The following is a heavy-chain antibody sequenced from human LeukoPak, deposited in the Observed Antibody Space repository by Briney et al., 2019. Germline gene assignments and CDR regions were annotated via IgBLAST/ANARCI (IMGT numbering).Heavy chain of an antibody. CDR2: IYYSGST. Sequence: PSETPSLTCTVSGGSISSSSYYWGWIRQPPGKGLEWIGSIYYSGSTYYNPSLKSRVTISVDTSKNQFSLKLSSVTAADTAVYYCARVKNLGGPHIVVVTAIHSPLDWFDPWGQGTLVTVSS. D-gene: IGHD2-21*02. J-gene: IGHJ5*02. V-gene: IGHV4-39*07. CDR1: GGSISSSSYY. CDR3: ARVKNLGGPHIVVVTAIHSPLDWFDP.